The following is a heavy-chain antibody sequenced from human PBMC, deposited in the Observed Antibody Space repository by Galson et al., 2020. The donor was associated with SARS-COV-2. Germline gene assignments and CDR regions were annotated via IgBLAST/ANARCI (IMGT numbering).Heavy chain of an antibody. Sequence: ASVKVSCKTSGYSFTDYGISWVRQAPGQGLEWVGWISTYNGNTEYAQRLQGRVTMTTDTYTSTAYMELRSLRSDDTAVYYCAKTYSDFWGGAFRGNQYYFYAMDVWGQGTTVTVSS. CDR1: GYSFTDYG. CDR3: AKTYSDFWGGAFRGNQYYFYAMDV. J-gene: IGHJ6*02. V-gene: IGHV1-18*04. CDR2: ISTYNGNT. D-gene: IGHD3-3*01.